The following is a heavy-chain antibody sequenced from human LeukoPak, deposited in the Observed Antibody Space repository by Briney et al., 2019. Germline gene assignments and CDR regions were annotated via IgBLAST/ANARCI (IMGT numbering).Heavy chain of an antibody. CDR3: ARQSTADV. Sequence: AETLSLTCTASGVSISSSSYYWVWILQPPGKLLDWSVSIYYSGSTYYTPSLKIPVTISVDTSKNQFSLKLSSMTAEDTAVYYCARQSTADVWGKGTTVTVSS. CDR2: IYYSGST. J-gene: IGHJ6*04. D-gene: IGHD2-2*01. V-gene: IGHV4-39*01. CDR1: GVSISSSSYY.